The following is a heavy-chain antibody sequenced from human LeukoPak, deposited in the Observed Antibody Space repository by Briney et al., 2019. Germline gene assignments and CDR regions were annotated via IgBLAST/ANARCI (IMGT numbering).Heavy chain of an antibody. V-gene: IGHV3-48*03. D-gene: IGHD5-18*01. CDR2: ISSSGSTI. J-gene: IGHJ6*02. CDR3: ARDWYSYGQTYGMDV. CDR1: GFTFSSYE. Sequence: GGSLRLSCAASGFTFSSYEMNWVRQAPGKGLEWVSYISSSGSTIYYADSVKGRFTISRDNAKNSLYLQMNSLRAGDTAVYYCARDWYSYGQTYGMDVWGQGTTVTVSS.